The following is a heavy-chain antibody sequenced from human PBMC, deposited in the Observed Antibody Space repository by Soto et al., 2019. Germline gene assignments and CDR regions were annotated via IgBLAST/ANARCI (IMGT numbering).Heavy chain of an antibody. Sequence: ASVKVSCKASGYTFTRSGISWVRQAPGQGLEWMGWISTYNGDTNYAQTFQGRVTMTTDTSTSTVHMEVRSLRSDDTAVYYCAREXVXXXYYXGMXXWGQGTXXXXXS. CDR1: GYTFTRSG. V-gene: IGHV1-18*01. CDR2: ISTYNGDT. CDR3: AREXVXXXYYXGMXX. J-gene: IGHJ6*02.